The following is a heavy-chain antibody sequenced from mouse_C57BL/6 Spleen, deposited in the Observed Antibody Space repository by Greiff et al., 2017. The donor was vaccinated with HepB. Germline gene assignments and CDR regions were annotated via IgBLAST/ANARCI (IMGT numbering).Heavy chain of an antibody. J-gene: IGHJ2*01. Sequence: QVQLQQSGAELARPGASVKMSCKASGYTFTSYTMHWVKQRPGQGLEWIGYINPSSGYTKYNQKFKDKATLTADKSSSTAYMQLSSLTSEDSAVDYCARSNWDVSYFDYWGQGTTLTVSS. CDR3: ARSNWDVSYFDY. V-gene: IGHV1-4*01. CDR1: GYTFTSYT. D-gene: IGHD4-1*01. CDR2: INPSSGYT.